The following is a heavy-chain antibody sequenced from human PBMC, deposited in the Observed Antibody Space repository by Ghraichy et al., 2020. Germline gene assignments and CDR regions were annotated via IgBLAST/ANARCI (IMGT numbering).Heavy chain of an antibody. V-gene: IGHV3-73*01. CDR1: GFTFSGSA. J-gene: IGHJ6*02. Sequence: GESLNISCAASGFTFSGSAMHWVRQASGKGLEWVGRIRSKANSYATAYAASVKGRFTISRDDSKNTAYLQMNSLKTEDTAVYYCTRHRGATDFYYYYGMDVWGQGTTVTVSS. CDR3: TRHRGATDFYYYYGMDV. CDR2: IRSKANSYAT. D-gene: IGHD1-26*01.